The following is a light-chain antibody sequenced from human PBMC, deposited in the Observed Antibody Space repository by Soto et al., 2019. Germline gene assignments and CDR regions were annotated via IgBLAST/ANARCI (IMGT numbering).Light chain of an antibody. CDR1: QSLLHSNGYNY. Sequence: IVMTQSPLSLPVTPGEPASISCRSCQSLLHSNGYNYLDWYLQKTGQSPQLLIYLGSNRASGVPGRFSVSGSGTDFTLKISGVEAEDVGVYYCMQALLAPYSFGQGTEVEI. V-gene: IGKV2-28*01. CDR3: MQALLAPYS. J-gene: IGKJ2*01. CDR2: LGS.